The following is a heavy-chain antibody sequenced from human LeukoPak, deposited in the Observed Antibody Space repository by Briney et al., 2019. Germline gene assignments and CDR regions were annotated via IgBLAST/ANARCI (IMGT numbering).Heavy chain of an antibody. CDR1: GGTFSSYA. CDR2: VIPIFGTA. CDR3: ARSSDILTGYWTFDY. J-gene: IGHJ4*02. Sequence: ASVKVSCKASGGTFSSYAISWMRQAPGQGLEWMGGVIPIFGTANYAQKFQGRVTITADKSTSTAYMELSSLRSEDTAVYYCARSSDILTGYWTFDYWGQRTLVTVSS. V-gene: IGHV1-69*06. D-gene: IGHD3-9*01.